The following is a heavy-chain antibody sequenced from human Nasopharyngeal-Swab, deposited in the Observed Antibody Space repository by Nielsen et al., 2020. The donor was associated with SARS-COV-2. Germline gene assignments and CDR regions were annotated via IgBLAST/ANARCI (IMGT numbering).Heavy chain of an antibody. J-gene: IGHJ6*02. CDR3: AGGRDGYTNYYYYYSMDV. CDR2: IYYSGST. D-gene: IGHD5-24*01. Sequence: WIRQPPGKGLEWIGYIYYSGSTNYNPSLKSRVTISVDTSKNQFSLKLSSVTAADTAVYYCAGGRDGYTNYYYYYSMDVWGQGTTVTVSS. V-gene: IGHV4-59*01.